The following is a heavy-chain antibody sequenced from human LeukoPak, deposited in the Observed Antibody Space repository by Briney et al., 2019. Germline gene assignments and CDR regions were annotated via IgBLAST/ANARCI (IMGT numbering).Heavy chain of an antibody. CDR3: ARQIDPDGFSYYFDY. J-gene: IGHJ4*02. D-gene: IGHD3-3*01. CDR2: IYPGDSDT. CDR1: GYSFTSYW. V-gene: IGHV5-51*01. Sequence: GGSLKIFRKGSGYSFTSYWIGWGRQMPGESPEWVGIIYPGDSDTRYSPSFQGQVTISADKSISTAYLQWSSLKASDTAMYYCARQIDPDGFSYYFDYWGQGTLVTVSS.